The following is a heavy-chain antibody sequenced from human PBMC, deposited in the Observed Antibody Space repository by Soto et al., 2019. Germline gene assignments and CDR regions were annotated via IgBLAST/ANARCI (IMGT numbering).Heavy chain of an antibody. CDR3: ARVGVTASPSYYYYGMDV. CDR1: GGTFSSYA. Sequence: QVQLVQSGAEVKKPGSSVKVSCKASGGTFSSYAISWVRQAPGQGLEWMGGIIPIFGTANYAQKFQGRVTITADESTSTAYMELSSLRSEDTAVYYCARVGVTASPSYYYYGMDVWGQGTTVTVSS. CDR2: IIPIFGTA. J-gene: IGHJ6*02. D-gene: IGHD2-21*02. V-gene: IGHV1-69*01.